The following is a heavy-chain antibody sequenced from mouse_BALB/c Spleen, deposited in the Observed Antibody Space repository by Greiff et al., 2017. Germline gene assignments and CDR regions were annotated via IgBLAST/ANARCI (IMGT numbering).Heavy chain of an antibody. CDR1: GFSLTSYG. Sequence: VHLVESGPGLVAPSQSLSITCTVSGFSLTSYGVHWVRQPPGKGLEWLGVIWAGGSTNYNSALMSRLSISKDNSKSQVFLKMNSLQTDDTAMYYCARDRRLLGYAMDYWGQGTSVTVSS. D-gene: IGHD2-13*01. V-gene: IGHV2-9*02. CDR2: IWAGGST. CDR3: ARDRRLLGYAMDY. J-gene: IGHJ4*01.